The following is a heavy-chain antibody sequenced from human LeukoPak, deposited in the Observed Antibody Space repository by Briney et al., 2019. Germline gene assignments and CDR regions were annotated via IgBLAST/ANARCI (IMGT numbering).Heavy chain of an antibody. D-gene: IGHD6-19*01. CDR1: GFAFTSWG. Sequence: PGGSLRLSCATSGFAFTSWGMHWVRQAPDKGLEWVAVIWYDGSKKYYADSVKGRFTISRDNAKNSLYLQMNSLRAEDTAVYYCARSQWLAGNWFDPWGQGTLVTVSS. CDR3: ARSQWLAGNWFDP. V-gene: IGHV3-33*01. CDR2: IWYDGSKK. J-gene: IGHJ5*02.